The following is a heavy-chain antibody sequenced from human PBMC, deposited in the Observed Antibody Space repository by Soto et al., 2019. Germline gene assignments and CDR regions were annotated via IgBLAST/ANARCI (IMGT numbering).Heavy chain of an antibody. CDR3: ASHVLLCVWFDP. CDR1: GGSSSSSSYY. V-gene: IGHV4-39*01. J-gene: IGHJ5*02. D-gene: IGHD3-10*02. Sequence: SETLSLTCTFSGGSSSSSSYYWGWIRQPPGKGLEWIGSIYYSGSTYYNPSLKSRVTISVDTSKNQFSLKLSSVAAADTAVYYCASHVLLCVWFDPWGKGTLVTVVS. CDR2: IYYSGST.